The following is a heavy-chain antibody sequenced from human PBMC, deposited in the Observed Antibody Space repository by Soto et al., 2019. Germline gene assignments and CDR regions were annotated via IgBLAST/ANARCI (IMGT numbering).Heavy chain of an antibody. CDR2: IIPIFGTA. CDR1: GGTFSSYA. Sequence: QVQLVQSGAEVKKPGSSVKVSCKASGGTFSSYAISWVRQAPGQGLEWMGGIIPIFGTANYAQKFQGRVTITPDEYTCTAYMELSSLRSEDTAVYYCATPHEGGTADYYCGMDVWGQGTTVTVSS. CDR3: ATPHEGGTADYYCGMDV. J-gene: IGHJ6*02. V-gene: IGHV1-69*05. D-gene: IGHD3-16*01.